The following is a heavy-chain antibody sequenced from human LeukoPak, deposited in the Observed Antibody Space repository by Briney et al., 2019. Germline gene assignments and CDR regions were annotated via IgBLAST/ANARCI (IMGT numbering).Heavy chain of an antibody. CDR1: GGSIDSYY. D-gene: IGHD4-17*01. J-gene: IGHJ4*02. CDR2: IYYTGSA. CDR3: AREGVTTTAFDY. Sequence: SETLSLTCTVSGGSIDSYYWSWIRQPPGKGLEWIGYIYYTGSAEYHPSLKSRVTISLDTSKNQFSLKLTSVTAADTAVYYCAREGVTTTAFDYWGQGTLVTVSS. V-gene: IGHV4-59*01.